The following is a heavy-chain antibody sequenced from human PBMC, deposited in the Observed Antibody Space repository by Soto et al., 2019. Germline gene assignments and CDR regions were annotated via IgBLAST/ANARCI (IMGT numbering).Heavy chain of an antibody. CDR3: AKGYEISPPIASGWYSNYYYGMDV. D-gene: IGHD6-19*01. CDR1: GFTFSSYD. CDR2: IGTAGDP. J-gene: IGHJ6*02. V-gene: IGHV3-13*05. Sequence: GGSLRLSCAASGFTFSSYDMHWVRQATGKGLEWVSAIGTAGDPYYPGSVKGRFTISRDNSKNTLYLQMNSLRAEDTAVYYCAKGYEISPPIASGWYSNYYYGMDVWGQGTTVTVSS.